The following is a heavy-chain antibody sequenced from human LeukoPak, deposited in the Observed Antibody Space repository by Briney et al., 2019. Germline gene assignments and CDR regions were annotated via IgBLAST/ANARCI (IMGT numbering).Heavy chain of an antibody. CDR2: IYYSGST. J-gene: IGHJ3*02. CDR3: ARHNYGDYGAFDI. CDR1: GGSISSSDYS. V-gene: IGHV4-39*01. D-gene: IGHD4-17*01. Sequence: PSETLSLTCTVSGGSISSSDYSWGWIRQPPGKGLEWIGSIYYSGSTYYNPSLKSRVTISVDTSKNQFSLKLSSVTAADTAVYYCARHNYGDYGAFDIWGQGTMVTVSS.